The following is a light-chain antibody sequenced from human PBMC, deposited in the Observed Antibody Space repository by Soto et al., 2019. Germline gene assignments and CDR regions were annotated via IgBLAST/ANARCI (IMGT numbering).Light chain of an antibody. J-gene: IGKJ5*01. V-gene: IGKV1-5*01. Sequence: DIQMTQSPSTLSASVGDRVTITCRASQSLNNDLAWYQQKPGKAPNLLIYDASTLERGVPSRFSGTGSGTDFTLAISSLQPDDFATYYCQQYHRSSVTFGQGTRLEIK. CDR3: QQYHRSSVT. CDR2: DAS. CDR1: QSLNND.